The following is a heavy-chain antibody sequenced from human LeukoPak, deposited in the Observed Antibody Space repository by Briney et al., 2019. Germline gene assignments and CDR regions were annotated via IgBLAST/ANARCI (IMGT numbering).Heavy chain of an antibody. CDR1: GFTFGDYA. CDR3: TRVRFSYYFDY. J-gene: IGHJ4*02. D-gene: IGHD4-17*01. V-gene: IGHV3-49*04. CDR2: IRSKAYGGTT. Sequence: TGGSLRLSCTASGFTFGDYAMSWVRQAPGKGLEWVGFIRSKAYGGTTEYAASVKGRFTISRDDSKSIAYLQMNSLKTEDTAVYYCTRVRFSYYFDYWGQGTLVTVSS.